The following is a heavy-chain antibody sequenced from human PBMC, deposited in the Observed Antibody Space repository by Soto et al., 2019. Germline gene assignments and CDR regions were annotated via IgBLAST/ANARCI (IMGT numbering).Heavy chain of an antibody. Sequence: ASVKVSCKASGYTFTGYYMHWVRQAPGQGLEWMGWINPNSGGTNYAQKFQGWVTMTRDTSISTAYMELSRLRSDDTAVYYCAREDIVVVPAAIGAPKYGMDVWGQGTTVTVSS. CDR3: AREDIVVVPAAIGAPKYGMDV. CDR2: INPNSGGT. CDR1: GYTFTGYY. J-gene: IGHJ6*02. D-gene: IGHD2-2*01. V-gene: IGHV1-2*04.